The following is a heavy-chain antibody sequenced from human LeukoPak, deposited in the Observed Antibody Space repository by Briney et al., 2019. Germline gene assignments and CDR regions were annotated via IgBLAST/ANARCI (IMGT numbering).Heavy chain of an antibody. V-gene: IGHV3-74*01. CDR2: IYSDAT. CDR3: ARESYDSSGYYYGGGFDY. D-gene: IGHD3-22*01. CDR1: GFTFSSYW. Sequence: GGSLRLSCAASGFTFSSYWIHWVRQAPGKGLVWVSRIYSDATYYADSVKGRFTISIANAKNTLYLQMNSLKAEDTAVYYCARESYDSSGYYYGGGFDYWGQGTLVTVSS. J-gene: IGHJ4*02.